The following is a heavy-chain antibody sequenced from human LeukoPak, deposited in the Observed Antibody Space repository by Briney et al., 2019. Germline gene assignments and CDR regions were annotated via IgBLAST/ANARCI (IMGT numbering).Heavy chain of an antibody. CDR2: IYYSGST. CDR1: GGSISSGDYY. V-gene: IGHV4-30-4*01. J-gene: IGHJ5*02. CDR3: ARDPSGGDRPEDWFDP. Sequence: SQTLSLTCTVSGGSISSGDYYWSWIRQPPGKGLEWIGYIYYSGSTYYNPSLKSRVTISVDTSKNQFSLKLSSVTAADTAVYYCARDPSGGDRPEDWFDPWGQGTLVTVSS.